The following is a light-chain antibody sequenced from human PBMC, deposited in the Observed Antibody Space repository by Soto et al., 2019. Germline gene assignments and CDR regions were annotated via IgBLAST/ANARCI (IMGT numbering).Light chain of an antibody. Sequence: QSVLTQPASVSGSPGQSITISCTGTSSDVGGYNYVSWYQQHTGKAPKLMIYEVSNRPSGVSNRFSGSKSGNTASLTISGLQAEDEADYYCSSYTSSSTNWVFGGGTKLTVL. CDR1: SSDVGGYNY. CDR3: SSYTSSSTNWV. CDR2: EVS. J-gene: IGLJ3*02. V-gene: IGLV2-14*01.